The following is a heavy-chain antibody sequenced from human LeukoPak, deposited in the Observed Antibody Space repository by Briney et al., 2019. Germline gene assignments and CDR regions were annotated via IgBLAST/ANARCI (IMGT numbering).Heavy chain of an antibody. V-gene: IGHV4-59*11. CDR2: ISYSGNA. CDR3: ARSEAPLVRGVIMVNWFDP. D-gene: IGHD3-10*01. CDR1: GGSISRHF. J-gene: IGHJ5*02. Sequence: SETLSLTCTVSGGSISRHFWSWIRQPPGKGLEWIGYISYSGNADYNPSLKSRVTISVDTSKSQFSLKLSSDTAADTAVYHCARSEAPLVRGVIMVNWFDPWGQGTLVTVSS.